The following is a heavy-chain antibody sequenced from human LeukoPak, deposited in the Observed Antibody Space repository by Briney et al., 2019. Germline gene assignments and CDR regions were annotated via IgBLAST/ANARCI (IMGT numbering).Heavy chain of an antibody. CDR3: ARGIASSRSVAIDL. J-gene: IGHJ4*02. CDR2: IYSGGST. D-gene: IGHD6-13*01. Sequence: GGSLRLSCAASGFTVSSNYMSWVRQAPGKGLEWVSVIYSGGSTYYADSVKDRFTISRDNSKNTLYLQMNSLRAEDTAVYYCARGIASSRSVAIDLWGRGTLVTVSS. CDR1: GFTVSSNY. V-gene: IGHV3-53*01.